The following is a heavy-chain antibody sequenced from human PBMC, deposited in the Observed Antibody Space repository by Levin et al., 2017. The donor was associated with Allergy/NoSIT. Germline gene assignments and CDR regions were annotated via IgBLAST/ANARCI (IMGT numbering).Heavy chain of an antibody. CDR1: GGSFSGYY. Sequence: SETLSLTCAVYGGSFSGYYWSWIRQPPGKGLEWIGEINHSGSTNYNPSLKSRVTISVDTSKNQFSLKLSSVTAADTAVYYCARGRYSGYDRFDYWGQGTLVTVSS. CDR2: INHSGST. CDR3: ARGRYSGYDRFDY. V-gene: IGHV4-34*01. J-gene: IGHJ4*02. D-gene: IGHD5-12*01.